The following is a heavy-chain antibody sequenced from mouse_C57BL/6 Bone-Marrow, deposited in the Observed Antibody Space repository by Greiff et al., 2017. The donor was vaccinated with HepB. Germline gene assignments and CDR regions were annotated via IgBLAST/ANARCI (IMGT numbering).Heavy chain of an antibody. D-gene: IGHD1-1*01. J-gene: IGHJ1*03. CDR1: GYTFTEYT. V-gene: IGHV1-62-2*01. CDR3: ARHDKYYGSGYFDV. Sequence: VQLQQSGAELVKPGASVKLSCKASGYTFTEYTIHWVKQRSGQGLEWIGVFYPGSGSIKYNEKFKDKATRTADKSSSTVYMQLSRLTSEDSAVYFCARHDKYYGSGYFDVWGTGTTVTVSS. CDR2: FYPGSGSI.